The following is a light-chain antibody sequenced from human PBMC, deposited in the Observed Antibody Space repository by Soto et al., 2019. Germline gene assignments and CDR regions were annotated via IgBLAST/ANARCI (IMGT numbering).Light chain of an antibody. CDR3: LQYNTFPRT. CDR2: DAT. Sequence: IQMTQSPSTLSASVGDTVTLTCRSSQMIARWLAWYQQKPGTAPRLIIYDATSLQSGVPSRFSASASGTDFTLTISSLHPDDFATYYCLQYNTFPRTFGQGTKLEI. J-gene: IGKJ2*02. CDR1: QMIARW. V-gene: IGKV1-5*01.